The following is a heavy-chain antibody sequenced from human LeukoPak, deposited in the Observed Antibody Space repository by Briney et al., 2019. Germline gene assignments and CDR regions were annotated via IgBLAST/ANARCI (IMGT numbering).Heavy chain of an antibody. V-gene: IGHV4-4*07. Sequence: SETLSLTCTVSGGSISSYYWSWIRQPAGKGLEWIGRIYTSGSTNNNPSLKSRVTMSVDTSKNQFSLKLSSVTAADTAVYYCAREGGRNYYDSSGYQFPIYYFDYWGQGTLVTVSS. CDR2: IYTSGST. D-gene: IGHD3-22*01. CDR3: AREGGRNYYDSSGYQFPIYYFDY. J-gene: IGHJ4*02. CDR1: GGSISSYY.